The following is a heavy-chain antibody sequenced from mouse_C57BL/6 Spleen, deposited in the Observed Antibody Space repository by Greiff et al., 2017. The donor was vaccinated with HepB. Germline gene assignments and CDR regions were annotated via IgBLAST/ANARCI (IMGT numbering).Heavy chain of an antibody. Sequence: QVQLKQPGAELVKPGASVKMSCKASGYTFTSYWITWVKQRPGQGLEWIGDIYPGSGSTNYNEKFKSKATLTVDTSSSTAYMQLSSLTSEDSAVYYCARSPVYYGNRYAMDYWGQGTSVTVSS. D-gene: IGHD2-1*01. CDR2: IYPGSGST. J-gene: IGHJ4*01. V-gene: IGHV1-55*01. CDR3: ARSPVYYGNRYAMDY. CDR1: GYTFTSYW.